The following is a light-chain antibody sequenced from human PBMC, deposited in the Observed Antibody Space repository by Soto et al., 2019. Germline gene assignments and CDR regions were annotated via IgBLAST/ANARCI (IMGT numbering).Light chain of an antibody. CDR2: DAS. J-gene: IGKJ1*01. V-gene: IGKV3-11*01. Sequence: EIVLTQSPGTLSLSPGERATLSCRASQSVSSHLACYQQKPCQAPRLLIYDASNRATGNPARFSGSGSGTHFTLPISSLRPEDFAVYHCVQRTTWPWPCRQGSRVQI. CDR1: QSVSSH. CDR3: VQRTTWPWP.